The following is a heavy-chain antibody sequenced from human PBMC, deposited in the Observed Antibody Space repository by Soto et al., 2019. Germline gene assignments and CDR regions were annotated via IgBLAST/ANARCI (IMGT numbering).Heavy chain of an antibody. D-gene: IGHD6-6*01. CDR3: SRDRQGPGLLFQK. J-gene: IGHJ1*01. CDR1: GFRFSDYY. CDR2: ISSTDGST. Sequence: GESLRLSCVASGFRFSDYYMSWVRQAPGKGLEWISWISSTDGSTDYADSVRGRFTVSRDDAKNSLYLQMNNLRVEDTALYYCSRDRQGPGLLFQKWGQGTLVPGSA. V-gene: IGHV3-11*06.